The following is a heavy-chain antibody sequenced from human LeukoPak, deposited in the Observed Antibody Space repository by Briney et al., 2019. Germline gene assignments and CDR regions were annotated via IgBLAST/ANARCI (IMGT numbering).Heavy chain of an antibody. CDR3: ARDRGSGYDPGYFDY. Sequence: GGSLRLSCAVSGFTVSRYYMSWIRQAPGKGLEWVSIIYSGDNTYYADSVKGRFTISRDNSKNTLYLQMNSLRVEDTAVYYCARDRGSGYDPGYFDYWGQGTLVTVSS. J-gene: IGHJ4*02. CDR1: GFTVSRYY. V-gene: IGHV3-66*01. D-gene: IGHD5-12*01. CDR2: IYSGDNT.